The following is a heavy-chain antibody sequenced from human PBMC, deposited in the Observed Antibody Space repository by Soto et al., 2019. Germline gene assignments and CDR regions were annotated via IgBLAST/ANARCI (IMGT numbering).Heavy chain of an antibody. Sequence: EVQLMESGGGLVQPGGSLRLSCEASGFTFSTYWMSWVRQAPGKGLEWVANIKQDGSEEYYGDSVKGRFTISRDNAKNSLYLQMNSLRAEDTAVYYCARGWGHMDVWGQGTTVTVSS. V-gene: IGHV3-7*01. CDR1: GFTFSTYW. J-gene: IGHJ6*02. CDR3: ARGWGHMDV. D-gene: IGHD3-16*01. CDR2: IKQDGSEE.